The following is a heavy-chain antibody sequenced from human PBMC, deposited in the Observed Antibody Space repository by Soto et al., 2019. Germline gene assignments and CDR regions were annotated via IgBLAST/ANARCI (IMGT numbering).Heavy chain of an antibody. CDR1: GFTFDDYT. D-gene: IGHD5-12*01. CDR3: ANEEGGYSGYAGYYYGMDV. J-gene: IGHJ6*02. V-gene: IGHV3-43*01. Sequence: GGSLRLSCAASGFTFDDYTMHWVRQAPGRGLEWVSLISWAGGSTYSADSVKGRFTISRDNSKNSLYLQMNSLRTEDTALYYCANEEGGYSGYAGYYYGMDVWGQGTTVTVSS. CDR2: ISWAGGST.